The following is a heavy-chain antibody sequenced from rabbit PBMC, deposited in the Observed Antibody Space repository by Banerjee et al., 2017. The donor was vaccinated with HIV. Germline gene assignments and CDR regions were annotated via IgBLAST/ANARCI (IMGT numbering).Heavy chain of an antibody. V-gene: IGHV1S47*01. J-gene: IGHJ6*01. CDR2: IDPVSVRT. D-gene: IGHD8-1*01. Sequence: QEQLVESGGGLVQPGGSLKLSCKASGFDFSSYGVSWVRQAPGKGLDWIGYIDPVSVRTHYASWVNGRFTISSHNAQNTLYLQLNSLTAADTATYFCARNPYDGNSYNLWGPGTLVTVS. CDR3: ARNPYDGNSYNL. CDR1: GFDFSSYG.